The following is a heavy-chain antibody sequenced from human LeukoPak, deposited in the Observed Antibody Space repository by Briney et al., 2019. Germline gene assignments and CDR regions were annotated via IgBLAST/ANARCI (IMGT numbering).Heavy chain of an antibody. Sequence: PGGSLRLSCAASGFTFSSYAMHWVRQAPGKGLEWVAVISYGGSNKYYADSVKGRFTISRDNSKNTPYLQMNSLRAEDTAVYYCARAPQYYDILTGYYIDYWGQGTLVTVSS. D-gene: IGHD3-9*01. J-gene: IGHJ4*02. CDR2: ISYGGSNK. V-gene: IGHV3-30-3*01. CDR3: ARAPQYYDILTGYYIDY. CDR1: GFTFSSYA.